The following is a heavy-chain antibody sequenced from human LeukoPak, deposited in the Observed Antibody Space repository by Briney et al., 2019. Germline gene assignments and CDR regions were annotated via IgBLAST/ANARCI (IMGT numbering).Heavy chain of an antibody. CDR1: GYTLTELS. CDR2: FDPEDGET. J-gene: IGHJ4*02. V-gene: IGHV1-24*01. CDR3: ATDLGVIYSGSYSHFDY. D-gene: IGHD1-26*01. Sequence: ASVKVSCKVSGYTLTELSMHWLRQAPGKGLEWMGGFDPEDGETIYAQKFQGRVTMTEDTSTDTAYMELSSLRSENTAVYYCATDLGVIYSGSYSHFDYWGQGTPVTVSS.